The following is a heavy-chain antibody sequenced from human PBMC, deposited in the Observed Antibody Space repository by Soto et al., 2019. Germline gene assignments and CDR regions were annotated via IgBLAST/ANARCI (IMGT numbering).Heavy chain of an antibody. J-gene: IGHJ6*02. Sequence: QVQLVESGGGVVQPGRSLRLSCAASGFTFSSYGMHWVRQAPGKGLEWVAVIWYNGSDKKYADSVKGRFTISRDNSEKTLYQQMNNLRAEDTAVYYCAKDYGDWTGLYYYGMDVWGQGTTVTVSS. CDR3: AKDYGDWTGLYYYGMDV. CDR1: GFTFSSYG. V-gene: IGHV3-33*06. D-gene: IGHD4-17*01. CDR2: IWYNGSDK.